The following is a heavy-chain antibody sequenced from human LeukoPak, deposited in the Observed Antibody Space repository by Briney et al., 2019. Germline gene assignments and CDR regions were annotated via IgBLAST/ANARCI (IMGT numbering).Heavy chain of an antibody. CDR1: GGSMSSSSYY. CDR2: IYYSGST. Sequence: SSETLSLTCTVSGGSMSSSSYYWGWIRQPPGKGLEWIGSIYYSGSTYYNSSLKSRVTISVDTSKNQFSLKLSSVTAADTAVYYCARERGGYFDYWGQGTLVTVSS. V-gene: IGHV4-39*02. J-gene: IGHJ4*02. D-gene: IGHD2-15*01. CDR3: ARERGGYFDY.